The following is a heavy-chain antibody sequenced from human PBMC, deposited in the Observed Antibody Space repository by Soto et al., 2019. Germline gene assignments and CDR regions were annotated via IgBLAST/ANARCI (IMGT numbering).Heavy chain of an antibody. CDR2: ILYDGSNK. J-gene: IGHJ6*02. Sequence: GGSLRLSCAASGFTFSSYAMHWVRQAPGKGLEWVAVILYDGSNKYYADSVKGRFTISRDNSNNTLYLQMNSLRAEDTAVYYCARENAYVTIFGVVTYYYGMDVWGQGTTVTVSS. CDR3: ARENAYVTIFGVVTYYYGMDV. D-gene: IGHD3-3*01. V-gene: IGHV3-30*14. CDR1: GFTFSSYA.